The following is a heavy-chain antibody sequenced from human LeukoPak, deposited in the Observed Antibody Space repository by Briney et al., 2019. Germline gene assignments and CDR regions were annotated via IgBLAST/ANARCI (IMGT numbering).Heavy chain of an antibody. J-gene: IGHJ4*02. CDR1: GGSISSYY. CDR3: AGAYFYGSGSYYSFDY. CDR2: IYYSGST. V-gene: IGHV4-59*01. Sequence: PSETLSLTCTVSGGSISSYYWSWIRQPPGKGLEWIGYIYYSGSTNYNPSLKSRVTISVDTSKNQFSLKLNSVTAADTAVYYCAGAYFYGSGSYYSFDYWGQGTLVTVSS. D-gene: IGHD3-10*01.